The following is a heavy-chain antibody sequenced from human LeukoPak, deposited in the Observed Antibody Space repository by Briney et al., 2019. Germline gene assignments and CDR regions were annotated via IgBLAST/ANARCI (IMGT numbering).Heavy chain of an antibody. CDR1: GFTFSSYG. CDR2: IRYDGSNK. CDR3: AKGVDDYDSSGFDY. V-gene: IGHV3-30*02. Sequence: GGSLRLSCAASGFTFSSYGMHWVRQAPGKGLEWVAFIRYDGSNKYYADSVKGRFTISRDNSKNTLYLQMNSLRAEDTAVYYCAKGVDDYDSSGFDYWGQGTLVTVSS. J-gene: IGHJ4*02. D-gene: IGHD3-22*01.